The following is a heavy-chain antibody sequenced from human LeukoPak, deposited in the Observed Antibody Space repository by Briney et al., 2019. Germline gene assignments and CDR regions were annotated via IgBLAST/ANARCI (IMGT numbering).Heavy chain of an antibody. J-gene: IGHJ4*02. CDR2: IKQDGSER. V-gene: IGHV3-7*01. Sequence: GGSLRLSRAASGFTFSNYWMSWVRQAPGKGLEWVANIKQDGSERYYVDSVKGRFTISRDNAKNSLYLQMNSLRAEDTAFYYCARPLGYCSGGSCYPNDYWGQGTLVTVSS. CDR1: GFTFSNYW. D-gene: IGHD2-15*01. CDR3: ARPLGYCSGGSCYPNDY.